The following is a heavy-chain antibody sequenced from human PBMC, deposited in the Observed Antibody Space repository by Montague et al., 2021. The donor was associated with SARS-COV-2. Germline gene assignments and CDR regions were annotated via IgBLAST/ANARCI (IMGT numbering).Heavy chain of an antibody. CDR1: GGSISSGDYY. D-gene: IGHD1-1*01. CDR2: IYTTGST. J-gene: IGHJ4*02. CDR3: ATDAWATGTGFFDN. Sequence: TLSLTCTVSGGSISSGDYYWSWIRQPAGRPLEWIGRIYTTGSTSYNPSLKSRDTTSVDTSKNQFSLKLSSVTAADTAVYYCATDAWATGTGFFDNWGPGTLATVSS. V-gene: IGHV4-61*02.